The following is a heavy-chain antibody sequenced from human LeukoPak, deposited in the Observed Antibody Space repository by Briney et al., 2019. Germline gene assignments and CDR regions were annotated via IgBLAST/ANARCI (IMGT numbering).Heavy chain of an antibody. CDR3: AGRVVPATRTYNWFDP. Sequence: ASVKVSCKASGYTFTSYGISWVRQAPGQGLGWMGWISAYNGNTNYAQKLQGRVTMTTDTSTSTAYMELRSLRSDDTAVYYCAGRVVPATRTYNWFDPWGQGTLVTVSS. D-gene: IGHD2-2*01. J-gene: IGHJ5*02. V-gene: IGHV1-18*01. CDR2: ISAYNGNT. CDR1: GYTFTSYG.